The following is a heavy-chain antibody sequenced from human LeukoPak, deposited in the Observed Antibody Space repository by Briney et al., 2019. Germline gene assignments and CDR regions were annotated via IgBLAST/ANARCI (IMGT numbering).Heavy chain of an antibody. CDR3: SGYYY. CDR1: GFTFSSYA. D-gene: IGHD3-22*01. V-gene: IGHV3-64D*06. Sequence: AGGSLRLSCSASGFTFSSYAMHWVRQAPGERLEYVSAITTNGGSTYYADSVKGRFTISRDNSKNTLYLQMSSLTVEDTAVYYCSGYYYWGQGTLVTVSS. CDR2: ITTNGGST. J-gene: IGHJ4*02.